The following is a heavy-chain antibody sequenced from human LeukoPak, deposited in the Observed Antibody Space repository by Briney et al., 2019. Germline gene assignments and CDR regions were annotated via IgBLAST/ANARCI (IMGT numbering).Heavy chain of an antibody. Sequence: SETLSLTCTVSGGSINSSSYYWSWIRQPPGKGLEWIGEINHSGSTNYNPSLKSRVTISVDTSKNQFSLRLGSVTAADTAVYYCARTTLAFDIWGQGTMVTVSS. D-gene: IGHD3-16*01. CDR3: ARTTLAFDI. J-gene: IGHJ3*02. V-gene: IGHV4-39*07. CDR1: GGSINSSSYY. CDR2: INHSGST.